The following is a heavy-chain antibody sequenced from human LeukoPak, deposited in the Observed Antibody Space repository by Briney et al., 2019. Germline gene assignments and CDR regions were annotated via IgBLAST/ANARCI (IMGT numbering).Heavy chain of an antibody. V-gene: IGHV4-39*01. Sequence: SETLSLTCTVSGGSVSSSFYYWGWIRQPPGKGLEWIGSMYFSGSTHYNPSLKSRVTISVDTSKNQFSLKLTSVTAADTAVYYCANAASYSVDYWGQGTLVTVSS. D-gene: IGHD1-26*01. CDR3: ANAASYSVDY. CDR2: MYFSGST. J-gene: IGHJ4*02. CDR1: GGSVSSSFYY.